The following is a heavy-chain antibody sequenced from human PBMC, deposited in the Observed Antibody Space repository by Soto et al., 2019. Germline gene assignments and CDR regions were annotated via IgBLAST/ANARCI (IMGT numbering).Heavy chain of an antibody. CDR3: AKGSWAIVPSAHDGFDI. Sequence: EVQLVESGGGLVQPGRSLRLSCAGSGFTFDDYAMHWVRQAPGKGLEWVSGISWNSGSLVYADSVKGRLTISRDNAKKSLYLQMNSLRAEDTALYFCAKGSWAIVPSAHDGFDIWGQGTMVTVSS. J-gene: IGHJ3*02. D-gene: IGHD2-2*01. CDR2: ISWNSGSL. CDR1: GFTFDDYA. V-gene: IGHV3-9*01.